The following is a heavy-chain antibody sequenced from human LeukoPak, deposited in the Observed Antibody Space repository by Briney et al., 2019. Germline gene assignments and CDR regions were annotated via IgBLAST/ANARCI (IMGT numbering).Heavy chain of an antibody. V-gene: IGHV5-51*01. D-gene: IGHD6-13*01. CDR2: IYPGDSDT. J-gene: IGHJ5*02. Sequence: GESLKISCKASGYNFTTYWIGWVRQMPGKGPEWMGIIYPGDSDTRYSPSFQGQVTISADKSISTAYLQWSSLKASDTAIYYCARREASSWSTWFDPWGQGTLVTVSS. CDR1: GYNFTTYW. CDR3: ARREASSWSTWFDP.